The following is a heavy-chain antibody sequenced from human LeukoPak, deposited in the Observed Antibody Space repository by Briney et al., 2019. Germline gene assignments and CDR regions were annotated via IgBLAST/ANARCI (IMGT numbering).Heavy chain of an antibody. CDR1: GGTISSYY. Sequence: SETLSLTCTVSGGTISSYYWSWIRQPPGKGLEWVGYIYYSGSTNYNPSLKSRVTISVDTSKNQFSLKLSSVTAADTAVYYCARSAGFPYYYYGMDVWGQGTTVTVSS. CDR3: ARSAGFPYYYYGMDV. J-gene: IGHJ6*02. V-gene: IGHV4-59*01. CDR2: IYYSGST.